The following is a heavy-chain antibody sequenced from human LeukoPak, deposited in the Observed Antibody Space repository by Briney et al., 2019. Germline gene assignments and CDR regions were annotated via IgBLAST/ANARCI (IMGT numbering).Heavy chain of an antibody. V-gene: IGHV3-15*01. CDR1: GFTFSNAW. CDR3: TTGQSGDYGDYWYFDY. J-gene: IGHJ4*02. D-gene: IGHD4-17*01. CDR2: IKSKTDGGTT. Sequence: TGGSLRLSCAASGFTFSNAWMSWVRQAPGKGLEWVGRIKSKTDGGTTDYAAPVKGRFTISRDDSKNTLYLQINSLKTEDTAVYYCTTGQSGDYGDYWYFDYWGQGTLVTVSS.